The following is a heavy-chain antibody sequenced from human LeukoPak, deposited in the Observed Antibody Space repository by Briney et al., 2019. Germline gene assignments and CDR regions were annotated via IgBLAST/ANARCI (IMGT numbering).Heavy chain of an antibody. D-gene: IGHD3-10*01. V-gene: IGHV3-48*01. CDR3: ARAYYGSGSYSFDY. Sequence: TGGSLRLSCAASGFTFSSYSMNWARQAPGKGLEWVSYISSSSSTIYYADSVKGRFTISRDNAKNSLYLQMNSLRAEDTAVYYCARAYYGSGSYSFDYWGQGTLVTVSS. CDR2: ISSSSSTI. CDR1: GFTFSSYS. J-gene: IGHJ4*02.